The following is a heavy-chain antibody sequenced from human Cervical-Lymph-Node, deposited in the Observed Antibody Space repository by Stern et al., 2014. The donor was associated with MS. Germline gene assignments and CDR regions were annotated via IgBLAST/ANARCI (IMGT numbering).Heavy chain of an antibody. J-gene: IGHJ4*02. CDR3: ARSWELAFDY. CDR2: INSDGSRT. V-gene: IGHV3-74*02. CDR1: GFTFSNYW. D-gene: IGHD1-26*01. Sequence: EVQLLESGGGLVQPGGSLRLSCAASGFTFSNYWMHWVRQAPGKGPVWVSHINSDGSRTSYADSVKGRFTISGDNAKNTLYLQMNSLRAEDTAVYYCARSWELAFDYWGQGTLVTVSS.